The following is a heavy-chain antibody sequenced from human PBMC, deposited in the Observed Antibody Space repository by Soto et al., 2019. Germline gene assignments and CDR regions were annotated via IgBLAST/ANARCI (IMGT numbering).Heavy chain of an antibody. Sequence: QVQLVQSGAEVKKPGSSVKVSCKASGGTFSSYAISWVRQAPGQGLEWMGGIIPIFGTANYAQKFQGRVTMTADESTRTAFMELSSLRSEDTAVYYCATWDVRTWPPYYYYGMDVWGQGTTVTVSS. CDR3: ATWDVRTWPPYYYYGMDV. V-gene: IGHV1-69*01. J-gene: IGHJ6*02. CDR1: GGTFSSYA. CDR2: IIPIFGTA. D-gene: IGHD3-10*01.